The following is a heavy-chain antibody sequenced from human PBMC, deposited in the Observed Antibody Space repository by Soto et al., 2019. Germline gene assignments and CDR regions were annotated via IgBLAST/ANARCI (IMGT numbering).Heavy chain of an antibody. J-gene: IGHJ4*02. CDR3: ARLTKYCSSTSCYPNTDY. Sequence: GESLKISCKGSGYSFTSYWISWVRQMPGKGLEWMGRIDPSDSYTNYSPSFQGHVTISADKSISTAYLQWSSLKASDTAMYYCARLTKYCSSTSCYPNTDYWGQGTLVTVSS. V-gene: IGHV5-10-1*01. CDR1: GYSFTSYW. CDR2: IDPSDSYT. D-gene: IGHD2-2*01.